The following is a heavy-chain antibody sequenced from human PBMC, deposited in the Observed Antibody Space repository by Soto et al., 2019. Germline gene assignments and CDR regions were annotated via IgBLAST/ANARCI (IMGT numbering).Heavy chain of an antibody. V-gene: IGHV4-59*01. J-gene: IGHJ3*02. CDR2: IYYSGST. D-gene: IGHD1-7*01. Sequence: SETLSLTCTVSGGSISSYYWSWIRQPPGKGLEWIGYIYYSGSTNYNPSLKSRVTISVDTSKNQFSLKLSSVTAADTAVYYCARDPGYNWNYYAFDIWGQGTMVTVSS. CDR1: GGSISSYY. CDR3: ARDPGYNWNYYAFDI.